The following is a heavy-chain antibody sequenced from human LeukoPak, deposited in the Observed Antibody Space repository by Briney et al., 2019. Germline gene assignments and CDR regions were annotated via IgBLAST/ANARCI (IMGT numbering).Heavy chain of an antibody. CDR1: GGSMSSYY. CDR3: ARASDSISAFDV. J-gene: IGHJ3*01. Sequence: SEILSLTCTVSGGSMSSYYWSWIRQPAGKGLEWIGHIYTSESTNYSPSLKSRVTMSVDTSKNQFSLRLRSVTAADTAVYYCARASDSISAFDVWGQGTMVTVSS. V-gene: IGHV4-4*07. CDR2: IYTSEST. D-gene: IGHD3-22*01.